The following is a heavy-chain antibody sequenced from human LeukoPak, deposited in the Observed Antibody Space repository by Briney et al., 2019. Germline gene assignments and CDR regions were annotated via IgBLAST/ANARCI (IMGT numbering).Heavy chain of an antibody. CDR2: IQNDGSDK. V-gene: IGHV3-30*02. J-gene: IGHJ4*02. CDR3: AREGGRAVPGRFDQ. D-gene: IGHD6-13*01. CDR1: GINFRSSG. Sequence: PGGSLRLSCAASGINFRSSGMHWVRQAPGKGLELVSVIQNDGSDKYYAASVKGRFTISRDNSKNTVYLHMASLRADDTALYYCAREGGRAVPGRFDQWGQGTLVTVSS.